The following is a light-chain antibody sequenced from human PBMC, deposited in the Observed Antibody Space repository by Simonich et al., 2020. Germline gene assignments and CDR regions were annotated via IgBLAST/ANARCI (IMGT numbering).Light chain of an antibody. J-gene: IGKJ3*01. V-gene: IGKV3D-7*01. CDR3: QQDYNLPPGIT. CDR1: QSVSSRY. CDR2: GAS. Sequence: EIVMTQSPATLSFSPGERATLSCRASQSVSSRYFSWYQQKPGQAPRLLIYGASTRATGSPARFSGSGSGTDFTLTISSLQPEDFAVYYCQQDYNLPPGITFGPGTKVDIK.